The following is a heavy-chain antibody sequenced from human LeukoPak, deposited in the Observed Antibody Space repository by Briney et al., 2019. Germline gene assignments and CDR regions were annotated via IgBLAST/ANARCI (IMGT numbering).Heavy chain of an antibody. CDR2: ISDTGKT. D-gene: IGHD3-3*01. Sequence: SETLSLTCTFSGASVSSYYWHWLRQTPGKGLEWIGYISDTGKTDSNPSLKSRVSISLGPANKQFSLRLRSVTAADSAVYYCATGYYEPFATWGPGILVTVSS. CDR1: GASVSSYY. V-gene: IGHV4-59*02. CDR3: ATGYYEPFAT. J-gene: IGHJ5*02.